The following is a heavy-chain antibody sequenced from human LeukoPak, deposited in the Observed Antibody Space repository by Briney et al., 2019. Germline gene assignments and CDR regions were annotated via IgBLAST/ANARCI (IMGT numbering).Heavy chain of an antibody. Sequence: KSGGSLRLSCAASGFTFSSYSMNWVREAPGKGLEWVSSISSSSSYIYYADSVKGRLTISRDNAKNSLYLQMNSLRAEDTAVYYCARGGYFDWFDYWGQGTLVTVSS. CDR1: GFTFSSYS. CDR3: ARGGYFDWFDY. V-gene: IGHV3-21*01. D-gene: IGHD3-9*01. J-gene: IGHJ4*02. CDR2: ISSSSSYI.